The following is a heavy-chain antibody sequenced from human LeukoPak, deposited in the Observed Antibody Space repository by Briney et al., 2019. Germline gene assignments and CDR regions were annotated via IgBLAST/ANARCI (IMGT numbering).Heavy chain of an antibody. D-gene: IGHD3-22*01. CDR2: IYHSGST. CDR1: SDSISSSNW. Sequence: PSETLSLTCAVSSDSISSSNWWSWVRQPPGKGLEWIGEIYHSGSTNYNPSLKSRVTISVDKSKNQFSLKLSSVTAADTAVYYCALRHLYYYDSSGYLDYWGQGTLVTVSS. J-gene: IGHJ4*02. CDR3: ALRHLYYYDSSGYLDY. V-gene: IGHV4-4*02.